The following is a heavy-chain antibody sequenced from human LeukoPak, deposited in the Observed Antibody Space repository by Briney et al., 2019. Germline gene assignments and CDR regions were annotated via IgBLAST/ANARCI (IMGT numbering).Heavy chain of an antibody. Sequence: SETLSLTCTVSGGSISSYYWSWIRQPPGKGLEWIGYIYYSGSTNYNPSLKSRVTISVDTSKNQFSLKLSSVTAADTAVYYCARDRHDSSGYDAFGIWGQGTMVTVSS. CDR2: IYYSGST. D-gene: IGHD3-22*01. V-gene: IGHV4-59*01. J-gene: IGHJ3*02. CDR1: GGSISSYY. CDR3: ARDRHDSSGYDAFGI.